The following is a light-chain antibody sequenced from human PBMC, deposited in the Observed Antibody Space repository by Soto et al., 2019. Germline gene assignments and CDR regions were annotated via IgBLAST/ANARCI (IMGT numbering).Light chain of an antibody. Sequence: EILMTQSPATLSVSPGERATLSCRASQSISSNLAWYHHKPGQAPRLLIYDAFTRATGIPARFSGRGSGTEFTLTISSLQSEDFAVYYCQQYNSWPETFGQGTKVEIK. CDR2: DAF. CDR3: QQYNSWPET. CDR1: QSISSN. V-gene: IGKV3-15*01. J-gene: IGKJ1*01.